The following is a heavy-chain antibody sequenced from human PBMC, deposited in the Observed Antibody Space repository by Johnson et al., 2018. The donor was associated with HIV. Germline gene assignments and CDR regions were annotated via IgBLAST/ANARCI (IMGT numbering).Heavy chain of an antibody. Sequence: QVQLVESGGGVVQPGRSLRLSCAASGFTFSRYGMHWVRHAPGKGLEWVLVISYDGSKKYDADSVKGRFTIFRDNPNNTLYRQMHGLRAEDTALYYCARAMETYYDYVWGSGAFDIWGQGTVVTVSS. CDR1: GFTFSRYG. D-gene: IGHD3-16*01. CDR2: ISYDGSKK. J-gene: IGHJ3*02. CDR3: ARAMETYYDYVWGSGAFDI. V-gene: IGHV3-30*03.